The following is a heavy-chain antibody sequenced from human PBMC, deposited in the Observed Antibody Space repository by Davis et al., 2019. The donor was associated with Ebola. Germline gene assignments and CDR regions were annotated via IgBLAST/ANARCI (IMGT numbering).Heavy chain of an antibody. CDR2: TKSKIDGGTT. J-gene: IGHJ4*02. CDR1: GFTFTSAW. CDR3: TRGSGTYD. V-gene: IGHV3-15*06. Sequence: GGSLRLSCVASGFTFTSAWTSWIRQAPGKVLEWVGRTKSKIDGGTTHYSARVKGRFTIPRHDPKNTLYLQMDRLKTEDTALYYCTRGSGTYDWGQGTLVTVAS. D-gene: IGHD1-26*01.